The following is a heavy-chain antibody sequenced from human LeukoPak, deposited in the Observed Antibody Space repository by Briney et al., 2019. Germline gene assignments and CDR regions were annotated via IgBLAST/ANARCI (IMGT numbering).Heavy chain of an antibody. Sequence: PGGSLRLSCAASGFTFSSYSMNWVRQAPGKGLEWVSSISSSSGYIYYADSVKGRFTISRDNAKNSLYLQMNSLRAEDTAVYYCARGGDSSGYYHQLYYYYYMDVWGKGTTVTVSS. J-gene: IGHJ6*03. D-gene: IGHD3-22*01. CDR3: ARGGDSSGYYHQLYYYYYMDV. V-gene: IGHV3-21*01. CDR2: ISSSSGYI. CDR1: GFTFSSYS.